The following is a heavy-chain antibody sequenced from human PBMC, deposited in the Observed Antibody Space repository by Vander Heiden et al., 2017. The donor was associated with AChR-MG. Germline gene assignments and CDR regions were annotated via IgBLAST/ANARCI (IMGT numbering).Heavy chain of an antibody. J-gene: IGHJ4*02. CDR2: IYYSGST. CDR3: ARVGGYSYGYNY. CDR1: GGSISSYY. V-gene: IGHV4-59*01. D-gene: IGHD5-18*01. Sequence: QVQLQESGPGLVKPSETLSLTCTVSGGSISSYYWSWIRQPPGKGLEWIGYIYYSGSTNYNPSLKSRVTISVDTSKNQFSLKLSSVTAADTAVYYCARVGGYSYGYNYWGQGTLVTVSS.